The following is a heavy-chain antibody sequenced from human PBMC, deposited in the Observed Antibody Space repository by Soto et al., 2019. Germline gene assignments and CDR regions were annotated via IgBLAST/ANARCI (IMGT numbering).Heavy chain of an antibody. D-gene: IGHD7-27*01. J-gene: IGHJ2*01. CDR1: GFTFSSYA. Sequence: EVQLLESGGGLVQPGGSLRLSCAASGFTFSSYAMSWVRQAPGKGLEWVSAISGSGGSTSYADSVKGRFTISRDNSKNTLYLQMNSLRAEDTAVYYCAKSFWADYWYFDLWGRGTLVTVSS. CDR2: ISGSGGST. V-gene: IGHV3-23*01. CDR3: AKSFWADYWYFDL.